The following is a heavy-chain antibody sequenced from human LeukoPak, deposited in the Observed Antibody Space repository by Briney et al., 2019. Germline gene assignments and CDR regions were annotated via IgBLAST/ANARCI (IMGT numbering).Heavy chain of an antibody. V-gene: IGHV1-2*02. CDR1: GYXFTGYY. CDR3: ARGTPTLFGELLY. Sequence: ASVKVSCKASGYXFTGYYIHWVRQAPGQGLEWMGWINPNSGGTNYAQKFQGRVTMTRDTSISTAYMELSRLRSDDTAVYYCARGTPTLFGELLYWGQGTLVTVSS. CDR2: INPNSGGT. D-gene: IGHD3-10*01. J-gene: IGHJ4*02.